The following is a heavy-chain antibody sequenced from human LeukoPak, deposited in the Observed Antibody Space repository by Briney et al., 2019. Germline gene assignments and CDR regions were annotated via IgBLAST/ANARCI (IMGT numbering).Heavy chain of an antibody. D-gene: IGHD2-2*01. Sequence: TGGSLRLSCTACGFTFSSYSMNWVRQAPGKGLEWVSSISSSSSYIYYADSVKGRFTISRDNAKNSLYLQMNSLRAEDTAVYYCARPRLGYCSSTSCYGYFQHWGQGTLVTVSS. J-gene: IGHJ1*01. CDR1: GFTFSSYS. CDR3: ARPRLGYCSSTSCYGYFQH. V-gene: IGHV3-21*01. CDR2: ISSSSSYI.